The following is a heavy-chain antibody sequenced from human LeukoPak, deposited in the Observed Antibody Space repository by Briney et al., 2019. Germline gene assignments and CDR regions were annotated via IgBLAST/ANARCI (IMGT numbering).Heavy chain of an antibody. CDR2: INHSGST. V-gene: IGHV4-34*01. CDR3: ARGRGYCSSTSCPRRFYYYYYMDV. CDR1: GGSFSGYY. J-gene: IGHJ6*03. Sequence: SETLSLTCAVYGGSFSGYYWSWIRQPPGKGLEWIREINHSGSTNYNPSLKSRVTISVDTSKNQFSLKLSSVTAADTAVYYCARGRGYCSSTSCPRRFYYYYYMDVWGKGTTVTVSS. D-gene: IGHD2-2*01.